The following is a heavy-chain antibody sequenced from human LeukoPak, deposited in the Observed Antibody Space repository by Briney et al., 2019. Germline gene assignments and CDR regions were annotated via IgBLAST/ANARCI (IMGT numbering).Heavy chain of an antibody. CDR1: GVTVSSNY. CDR2: IYTGGSS. V-gene: IGHV3-53*01. Sequence: GGSLRLSCVASGVTVSSNYMSWVRQAPGKGLEWVSLIYTGGSSYYADSVKGRFTISRDNSKNTLYLQMNSLRAEDTAVYYCARATRVGAAEFFFDYWGQGTLVTVSS. CDR3: ARATRVGAAEFFFDY. D-gene: IGHD6-13*01. J-gene: IGHJ4*02.